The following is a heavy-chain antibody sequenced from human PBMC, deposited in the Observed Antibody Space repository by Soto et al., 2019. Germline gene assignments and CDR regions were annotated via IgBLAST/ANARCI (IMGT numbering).Heavy chain of an antibody. Sequence: GGSLRLSCAASGFTFSSYAMSWVRQAPGKGLEWVSAISGSGGSTYYADSVKGRFTISRDNSKNTLYLQMNSLRAEDTAVYYCAKDQVEMATIYSWPFDYWGQGTLVTVSS. J-gene: IGHJ4*02. CDR2: ISGSGGST. D-gene: IGHD5-12*01. CDR1: GFTFSSYA. V-gene: IGHV3-23*01. CDR3: AKDQVEMATIYSWPFDY.